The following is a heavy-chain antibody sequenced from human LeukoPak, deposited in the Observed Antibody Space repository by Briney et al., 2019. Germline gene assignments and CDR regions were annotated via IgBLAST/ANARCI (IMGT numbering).Heavy chain of an antibody. CDR2: IIPIFGTA. CDR1: GGTFSSYA. Sequence: ASVKVSCKASGGTFSSYAISWVRQAPGQGLEWMGGIIPIFGTANYAQKFQGRVTITADESTSTAYMELGSLRSEDTAVYYCARDGREPCSSTSCYWPHFDYWGQGTLVTVSS. CDR3: ARDGREPCSSTSCYWPHFDY. J-gene: IGHJ4*02. V-gene: IGHV1-69*01. D-gene: IGHD2-2*01.